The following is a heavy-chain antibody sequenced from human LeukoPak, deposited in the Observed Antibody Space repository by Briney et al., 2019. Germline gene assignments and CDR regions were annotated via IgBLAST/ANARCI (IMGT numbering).Heavy chain of an antibody. CDR3: ALGYCGGGSCYAREYFQH. V-gene: IGHV4-31*03. D-gene: IGHD2-15*01. Sequence: SQTLSLTCTVSGGSISSGGYYWTWIRQHPGKGLEWIGYIYYSGSTYYNPSLKSRVTISVDTPKNQFSLKLSSVTAADTAVYYCALGYCGGGSCYAREYFQHWGQGTLVTVSS. CDR2: IYYSGST. CDR1: GGSISSGGYY. J-gene: IGHJ1*01.